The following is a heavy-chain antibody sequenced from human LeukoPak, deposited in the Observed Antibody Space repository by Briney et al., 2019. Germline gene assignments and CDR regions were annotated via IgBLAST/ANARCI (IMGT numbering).Heavy chain of an antibody. Sequence: PSETLSLTCTVSGYSISSGYYWGWIRQPPGKGLEWIGSIYHSGSTYYNPSLKSRVTISVDTSKNQFSLKLGSVTAADTAVYYCARRGYGDHYFDYWGQGTLVTVSS. CDR1: GYSISSGYY. CDR2: IYHSGST. J-gene: IGHJ4*02. CDR3: ARRGYGDHYFDY. V-gene: IGHV4-38-2*02. D-gene: IGHD4-17*01.